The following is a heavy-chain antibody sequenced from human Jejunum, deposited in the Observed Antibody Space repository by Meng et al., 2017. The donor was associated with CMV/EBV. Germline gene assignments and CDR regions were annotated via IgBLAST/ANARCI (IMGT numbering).Heavy chain of an antibody. CDR3: AKRRIAAAGDFQD. Sequence: ASGLTFRSYAMAWVRQAPGKGLEWVSAIGDTGATTKYADSVKGRFTISRDNSENTLYLQMNSLRAEDTAVYYCAKRRIAAAGDFQDWGQGTLVTVSS. CDR1: GLTFRSYA. CDR2: IGDTGATT. V-gene: IGHV3-23*01. J-gene: IGHJ1*01. D-gene: IGHD6-13*01.